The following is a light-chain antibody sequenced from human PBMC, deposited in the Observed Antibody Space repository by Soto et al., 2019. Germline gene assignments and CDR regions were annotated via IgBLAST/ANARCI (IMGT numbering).Light chain of an antibody. Sequence: EIVLTQSPGTLSLSPGERATLSCRASQTISKNFLPWHQHKPGQAPRLLIYGASNRATNVPDRFSGSGSGTDFTLNNSRLQPDDFAVYYCQQYGSSQFTLGPGSKVDIK. CDR3: QQYGSSQFT. CDR1: QTISKNF. J-gene: IGKJ3*01. V-gene: IGKV3-20*01. CDR2: GAS.